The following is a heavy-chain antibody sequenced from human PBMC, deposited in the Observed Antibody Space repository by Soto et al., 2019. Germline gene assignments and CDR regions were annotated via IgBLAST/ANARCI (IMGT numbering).Heavy chain of an antibody. CDR1: GYTFTSYY. D-gene: IGHD6-19*01. Sequence: ASVKVSCKASGYTFTSYYMHWVRQAPGQGLEWMGWISAYNGNTNYAQKLQGRVTMTTDTSTSTAYMELRSLRSDDTAVYYCARDSRGWYHTGFEPWGQGNLVTVSS. J-gene: IGHJ5*02. CDR3: ARDSRGWYHTGFEP. CDR2: ISAYNGNT. V-gene: IGHV1-18*04.